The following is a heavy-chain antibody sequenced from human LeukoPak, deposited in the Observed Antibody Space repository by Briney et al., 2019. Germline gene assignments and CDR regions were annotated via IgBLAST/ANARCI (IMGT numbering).Heavy chain of an antibody. Sequence: SETLSLTCAVSGGSISSNNWWGWVRQPPGKGLEWIGEIYHSGSPNYNPSLKSRVTISVDKSRNHFSLNLSSVTAADTAVYYCARVEIAAAVCFDYWGQGTLVTVSS. V-gene: IGHV4-4*02. J-gene: IGHJ4*02. D-gene: IGHD6-13*01. CDR2: IYHSGSP. CDR3: ARVEIAAAVCFDY. CDR1: GGSISSNNW.